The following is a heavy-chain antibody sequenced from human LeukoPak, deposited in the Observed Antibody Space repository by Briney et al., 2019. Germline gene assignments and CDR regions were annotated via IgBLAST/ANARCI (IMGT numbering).Heavy chain of an antibody. Sequence: SVKVSCKASGGTFSSYAISWVRQAPGQGLEWMGGIIPILGTANYAQKFQSRVTITTDESTSTAYMELSSLRSEDTAVYYCARAMVVTASYNWFDPWGQGTLVTVSS. J-gene: IGHJ5*02. CDR2: IIPILGTA. V-gene: IGHV1-69*05. CDR3: ARAMVVTASYNWFDP. CDR1: GGTFSSYA. D-gene: IGHD2-21*02.